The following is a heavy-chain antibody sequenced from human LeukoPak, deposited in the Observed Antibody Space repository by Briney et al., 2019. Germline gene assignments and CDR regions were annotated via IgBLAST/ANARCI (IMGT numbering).Heavy chain of an antibody. D-gene: IGHD4-23*01. Sequence: GGSLSLSCAASGFTFSSYSMNWVRQAPGKGLEWVSYISSSSSTTYYADSVKGRFSISRDNAKNSLFLQMTSLRDEDTAVYYCARDPYSGTVVTIFDYWGQGTLVTVSS. V-gene: IGHV3-48*02. CDR1: GFTFSSYS. CDR3: ARDPYSGTVVTIFDY. CDR2: ISSSSSTT. J-gene: IGHJ4*02.